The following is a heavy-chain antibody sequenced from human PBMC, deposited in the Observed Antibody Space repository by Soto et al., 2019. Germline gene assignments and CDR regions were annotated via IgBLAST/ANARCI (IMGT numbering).Heavy chain of an antibody. CDR3: ATFSPRRIFGVVITGHDAFDI. Sequence: ASVKVSCKVSGATFSSYAISWVRQAPGQGLEWMGGIIPIFGTANYAQKFQGRVTITADESTSTAYMELSSLRSEDTAVYYCATFSPRRIFGVVITGHDAFDIWGKGTRGT. CDR1: GATFSSYA. CDR2: IIPIFGTA. D-gene: IGHD3-3*01. V-gene: IGHV1-69*13. J-gene: IGHJ3*02.